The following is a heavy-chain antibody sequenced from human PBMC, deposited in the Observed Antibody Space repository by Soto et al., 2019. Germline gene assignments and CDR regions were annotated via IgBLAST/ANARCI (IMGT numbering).Heavy chain of an antibody. Sequence: PSDALSLHGGFSVGTVASIPWWSWVRQSPGRGLEWIWNVYHTGDTNFNPSLQSRVTFSVDKSNNQFSLRLTSVTAADTAVYFCAREIVTAGGNNYFDSWGPGTLVTVSS. V-gene: IGHV4-4*02. CDR2: VYHTGDT. CDR3: AREIVTAGGNNYFDS. D-gene: IGHD2-21*02. J-gene: IGHJ5*01. CDR1: VGTVASIPW.